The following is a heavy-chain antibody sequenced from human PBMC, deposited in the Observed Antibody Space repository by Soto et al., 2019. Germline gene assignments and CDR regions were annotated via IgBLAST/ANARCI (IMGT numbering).Heavy chain of an antibody. CDR2: INAGNGNT. V-gene: IGHV1-3*01. Sequence: GASVKVSCKASGYTFNSYAMHWVRQAPGQRLEWMGWINAGNGNTKYSQKFQGRVTITRDTSASTAYMELSSLRSEDTAVYYCARKVAGSWSWFDPWGQGTLVTGSS. CDR1: GYTFNSYA. J-gene: IGHJ5*02. D-gene: IGHD6-13*01. CDR3: ARKVAGSWSWFDP.